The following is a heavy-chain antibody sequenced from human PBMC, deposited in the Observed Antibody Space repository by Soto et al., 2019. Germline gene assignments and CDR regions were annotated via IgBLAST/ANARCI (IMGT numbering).Heavy chain of an antibody. V-gene: IGHV3-30*03. CDR1: GFTFSNYG. CDR2: ISYDGSNK. D-gene: IGHD3-10*01. Sequence: QVQLVESGGGVVQPGGSLSLSWAASGFTFSNYGMHWVRQAPGKGLEWVAVISYDGSNKYYADSVKGRFTISRDNSKNTLYLQMNSLTTEDTAVYYCARDWVWFGAHPIDYWGQGTLVTVSS. CDR3: ARDWVWFGAHPIDY. J-gene: IGHJ4*02.